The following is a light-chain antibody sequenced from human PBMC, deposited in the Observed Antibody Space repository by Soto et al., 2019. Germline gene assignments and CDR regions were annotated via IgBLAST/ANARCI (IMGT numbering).Light chain of an antibody. CDR2: DAS. Sequence: EIVLTQSPATLSLSPGARATLSCSASQSVSSYLAWYQQKPGQAPRLLIYDASNRATGIPARFSGSGSGTDFTLTISSLEPEDFAVYYCHQRSNWPLTFGGGTKVEIK. J-gene: IGKJ4*01. CDR1: QSVSSY. CDR3: HQRSNWPLT. V-gene: IGKV3-11*01.